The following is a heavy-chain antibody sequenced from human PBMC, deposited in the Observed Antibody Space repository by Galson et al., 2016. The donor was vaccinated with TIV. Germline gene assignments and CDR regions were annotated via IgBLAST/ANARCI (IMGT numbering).Heavy chain of an antibody. Sequence: SVKVSCKASGYTFTSYDINWVRQATGQGLEWMGWMNPNSGKTDYAQKFQGRVTMTRNTSISTAYMELSSLRSGDTAVYYCARWGWLPIWGQGTLVTVSS. J-gene: IGHJ4*02. CDR3: ARWGWLPI. CDR1: GYTFTSYD. V-gene: IGHV1-8*01. D-gene: IGHD3-16*01. CDR2: MNPNSGKT.